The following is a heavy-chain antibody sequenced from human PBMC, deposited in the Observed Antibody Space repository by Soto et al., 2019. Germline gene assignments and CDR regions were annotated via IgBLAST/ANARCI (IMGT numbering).Heavy chain of an antibody. V-gene: IGHV4-39*01. CDR1: GDSITSNSYF. CDR3: ARHFSVDYFDY. J-gene: IGHJ4*02. CDR2: IYLSGTT. Sequence: PSETLSLTCTVSGDSITSNSYFWAWIRQPPGKGLEWIGSIYLSGTTYYNPSLKSRVTISVDRSKNQFSLKLSSVTAADTAVYYFARHFSVDYFDYWGQGALVTVSS.